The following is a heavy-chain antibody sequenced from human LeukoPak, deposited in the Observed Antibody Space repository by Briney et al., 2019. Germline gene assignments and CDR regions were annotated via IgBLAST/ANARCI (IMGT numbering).Heavy chain of an antibody. CDR1: GFTFDDYA. V-gene: IGHV3-9*01. Sequence: GGSLRLSCAASGFTFDDYAMHWVRQAPGKGLEWVSGISWNSGSIGYADSVKGRFTISRDNAKNSLYLQMNSLRAEDTALYYCAEDRVYSYGYDNYFDYWGQGTLVTVSS. D-gene: IGHD5-18*01. J-gene: IGHJ4*02. CDR3: AEDRVYSYGYDNYFDY. CDR2: ISWNSGSI.